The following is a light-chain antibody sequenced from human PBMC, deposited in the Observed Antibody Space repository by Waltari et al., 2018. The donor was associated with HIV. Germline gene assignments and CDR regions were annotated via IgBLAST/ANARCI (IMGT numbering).Light chain of an antibody. CDR2: AAS. Sequence: DIQMTQSPSSLSASVGDRVTITCRASQNISDYLNRYQQRPGKAPILLIYAASTLQSGVPSTFSGSGSGTHFTLTISSLQPGDFGTYYCQHSYSLPPTFGQGTKVEIK. J-gene: IGKJ1*01. V-gene: IGKV1-39*01. CDR1: QNISDY. CDR3: QHSYSLPPT.